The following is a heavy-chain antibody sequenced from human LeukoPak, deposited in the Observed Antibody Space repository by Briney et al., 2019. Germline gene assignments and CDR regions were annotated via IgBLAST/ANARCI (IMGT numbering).Heavy chain of an antibody. CDR1: GYTFTGYY. J-gene: IGHJ6*03. Sequence: ASVKVSCKASGYTFTGYYMHWVRQAPGQGLEWMGWINPNSGGTNYAQKFQGRVTMTRNTSISTAYMELSSLRSEDTAVYYCARGLHSSEFYYYYMDVWGKGTTVTISS. CDR2: INPNSGGT. D-gene: IGHD6-25*01. V-gene: IGHV1-2*02. CDR3: ARGLHSSEFYYYYMDV.